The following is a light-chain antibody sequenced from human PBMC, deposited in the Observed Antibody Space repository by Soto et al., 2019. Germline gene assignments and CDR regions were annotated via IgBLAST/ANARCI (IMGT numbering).Light chain of an antibody. CDR1: NSDIGGYNY. J-gene: IGLJ3*02. V-gene: IGLV2-11*01. CDR3: CSYAGTSTFWV. CDR2: DVS. Sequence: QSALTQPRSVSGSPGQSVTISCTGTNSDIGGYNYVSWYQQHPGKAPKVMIYDVSRRPSGVPDRFSGSKSGNTASLTISGLQAEDEADYSCCSYAGTSTFWVFGGGTKLTVL.